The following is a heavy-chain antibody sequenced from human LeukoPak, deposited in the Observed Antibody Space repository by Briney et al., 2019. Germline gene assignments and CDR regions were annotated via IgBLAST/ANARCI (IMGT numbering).Heavy chain of an antibody. CDR3: ARTPSGDVDTTMIMYYHYGLDV. CDR2: IIPMFGIV. CDR1: GGTFSRDS. J-gene: IGHJ6*02. D-gene: IGHD5-18*01. Sequence: GASVKASCKASGGTFSRDSISWVRQAPGQGLEWMGRIIPMFGIVDYAQKFQGRVTITADKSTSTAYMELSSTRSEDTAVYYCARTPSGDVDTTMIMYYHYGLDVWGQGTTVTVSS. V-gene: IGHV1-69*02.